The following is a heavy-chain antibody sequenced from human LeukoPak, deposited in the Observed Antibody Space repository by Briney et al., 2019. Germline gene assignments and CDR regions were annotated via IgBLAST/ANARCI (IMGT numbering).Heavy chain of an antibody. CDR3: AKTAAIVVAVAANDY. CDR1: GFTFSSYG. CDR2: IRYDGSNK. Sequence: GGSLRPSCAASGFTFSSYGMHWVRQAPGKGLEWVAFIRYDGSNKYYADSVKGRFTISRDNSKNTLYLQMNSLRAEDTAVYYCAKTAAIVVAVAANDYWGQGTLVTVSS. J-gene: IGHJ4*02. V-gene: IGHV3-30*02. D-gene: IGHD2-15*01.